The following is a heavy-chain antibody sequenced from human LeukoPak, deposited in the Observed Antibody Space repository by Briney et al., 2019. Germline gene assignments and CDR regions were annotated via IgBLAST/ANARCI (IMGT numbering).Heavy chain of an antibody. V-gene: IGHV3-13*04. CDR1: GFTFSSYD. Sequence: GGSLRLSCAASGFTFSSYDMHWVRQTPGKGLEWVSAIGTGGDTYYPDSVKGRFTISRENAENSLYLQMNSLRAGDTAVYYCAREVLDSHSSGWQFDYWGQGTLVTVSS. CDR3: AREVLDSHSSGWQFDY. J-gene: IGHJ4*02. CDR2: IGTGGDT. D-gene: IGHD6-19*01.